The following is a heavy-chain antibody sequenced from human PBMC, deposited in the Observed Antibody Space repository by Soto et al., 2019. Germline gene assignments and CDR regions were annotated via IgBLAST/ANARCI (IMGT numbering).Heavy chain of an antibody. CDR3: AREAVAFDY. D-gene: IGHD6-19*01. J-gene: IGHJ4*02. CDR1: GYSFTSYY. CDR2: ISPSGFST. Sequence: ASVKVSCKASGYSFTSYYMHWVRQAPGQGLEWMGLISPSGFSTSYAQGFQGRVTMTNDTSTSTFYMDLCSLTSEDTAVYYCAREAVAFDYWGQATLVTVSS. V-gene: IGHV1-46*01.